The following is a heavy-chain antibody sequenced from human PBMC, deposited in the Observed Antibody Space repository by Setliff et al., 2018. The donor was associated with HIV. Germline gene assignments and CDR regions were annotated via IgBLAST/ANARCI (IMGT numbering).Heavy chain of an antibody. CDR1: GGSIRSSSSY. D-gene: IGHD2-15*01. V-gene: IGHV4-39*01. CDR3: ARVVDADYLDY. J-gene: IGHJ4*02. CDR2: IYYSGST. Sequence: SETLSLTCSVTGGSIRSSSSYWGWIRQPPGKGLEWIGIIYYSGSTYYKPSLKSRVTISVDTSKNQFSLKLNSVTAADTAMYYCARVVDADYLDYWGQGTPVTVSS.